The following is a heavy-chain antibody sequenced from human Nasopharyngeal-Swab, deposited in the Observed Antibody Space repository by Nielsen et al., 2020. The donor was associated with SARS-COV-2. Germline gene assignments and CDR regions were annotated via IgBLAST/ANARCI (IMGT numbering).Heavy chain of an antibody. J-gene: IGHJ4*02. CDR3: ARDCSTSSCHLV. D-gene: IGHD2-2*01. CDR2: ISVYNGNT. Sequence: ASVKVSCKASGYTFANYGVSWVRQAPGQGLEWMGWISVYNGNTGYAQNFQGRVTMTTDTSTSTAYMELSSLRSDDTAVYYCARDCSTSSCHLVWGQGTLVTVSS. CDR1: GYTFANYG. V-gene: IGHV1-18*01.